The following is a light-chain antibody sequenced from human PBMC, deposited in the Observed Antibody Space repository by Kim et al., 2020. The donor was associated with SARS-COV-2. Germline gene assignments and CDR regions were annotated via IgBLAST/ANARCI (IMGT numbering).Light chain of an antibody. CDR1: SSNIGSHY. CDR3: ASWDDSLTARV. Sequence: QSVLTQPPSASGAPGQRVTISCSGSSSNIGSHYVYWYQQLPGPAPKVLIYRTNQRPSGVPDRFSASKSGTSASLAINGLRSEDEADYYCASWDDSLTARVFGGGTQLTV. CDR2: RTN. V-gene: IGLV1-47*01. J-gene: IGLJ3*02.